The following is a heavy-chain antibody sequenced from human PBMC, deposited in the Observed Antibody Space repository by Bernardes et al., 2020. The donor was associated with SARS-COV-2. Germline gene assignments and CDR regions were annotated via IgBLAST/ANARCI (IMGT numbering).Heavy chain of an antibody. CDR3: ARDSVAAAEYYYYYGMDV. Sequence: GGSLRLSCAASGFTFSSYWMTWVRQAPGKGLEWVANIKQDGSEKHYVDSVKGRFTISRDNAKNSLYLQMDSLRAEDTAVYYCARDSVAAAEYYYYYGMDVGGQGTTVAVSS. D-gene: IGHD6-13*01. J-gene: IGHJ6*02. CDR1: GFTFSSYW. CDR2: IKQDGSEK. V-gene: IGHV3-7*03.